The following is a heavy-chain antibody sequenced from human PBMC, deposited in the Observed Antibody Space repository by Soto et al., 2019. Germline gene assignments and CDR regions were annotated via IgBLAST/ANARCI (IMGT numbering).Heavy chain of an antibody. CDR1: GGSFSGYY. CDR2: INHSGST. V-gene: IGHV4-34*01. D-gene: IGHD3-3*01. CDR3: ARDRYYDFWSGYSYHYYGMDV. Sequence: SETLSLTCAVYGGSFSGYYWSWIRQPPGKGLEWIGEINHSGSTNYNPSLKSRVTISVDTSKNQFSLKLSSVTAADTAVYYCARDRYYDFWSGYSYHYYGMDVWGQGTTVTVSS. J-gene: IGHJ6*02.